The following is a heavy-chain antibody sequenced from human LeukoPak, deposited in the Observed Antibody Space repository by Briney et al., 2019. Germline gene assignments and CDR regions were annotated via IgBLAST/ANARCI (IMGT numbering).Heavy chain of an antibody. Sequence: SETLSLTCTVSGGSISSHYWSWIRQPPGKGLEWIGYIYYSGSTYYNPSLKSRVTISVDTSKNQFSLKLSSVTAADTAVYYCARLGYYYDSSGYPEYFQHWGQGTLVTVSS. D-gene: IGHD3-22*01. J-gene: IGHJ1*01. CDR3: ARLGYYYDSSGYPEYFQH. CDR1: GGSISSHY. V-gene: IGHV4-59*08. CDR2: IYYSGST.